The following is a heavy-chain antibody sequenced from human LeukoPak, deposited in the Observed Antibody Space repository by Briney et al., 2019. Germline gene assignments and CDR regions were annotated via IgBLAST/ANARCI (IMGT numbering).Heavy chain of an antibody. CDR3: ARVQGHPPNGLDV. CDR1: GFTFSSYW. D-gene: IGHD2-8*01. V-gene: IGHV3-74*01. CDR2: INSDGSST. Sequence: GGSLRLSCAASGFTFSSYWMLWVRQAPGKGLVWVSRINSDGSSTSYADSVKGRFTISRDNAKNTLYLQMNSLRAEDTAVYYCARVQGHPPNGLDVWGQGTMVTVSS. J-gene: IGHJ3*01.